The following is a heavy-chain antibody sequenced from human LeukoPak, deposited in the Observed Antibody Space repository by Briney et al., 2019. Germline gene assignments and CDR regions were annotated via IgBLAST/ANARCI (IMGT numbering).Heavy chain of an antibody. V-gene: IGHV4-4*07. D-gene: IGHD3-22*01. Sequence: PSETLSLTCTVSGGSISSYYWSWIRQPAGKGLEWIGRIYTSGSTNYNPSLKSRVTISVDRSKNQFSLKLSSVTAADTAVYYCARARGYYDSSGYPLRGYFDYWGQGTLVTVSS. J-gene: IGHJ4*02. CDR1: GGSISSYY. CDR3: ARARGYYDSSGYPLRGYFDY. CDR2: IYTSGST.